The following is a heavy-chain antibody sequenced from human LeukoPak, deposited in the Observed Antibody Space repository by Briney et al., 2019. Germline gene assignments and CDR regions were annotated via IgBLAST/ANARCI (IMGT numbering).Heavy chain of an antibody. J-gene: IGHJ6*03. CDR3: AKGGVATMRDGYNYYYYYTEV. CDR2: ICGSGGHT. Sequence: GGSLRLSCAASGITFNSHAMSGVRHAPGKGVEWVSLICGSGGHTYYGDSVKGRFTISRDNSKNTLYLQMNSLRADDTAVYYCAKGGVATMRDGYNYYYYYTEVWGRGTTVTVSS. V-gene: IGHV3-23*01. CDR1: GITFNSHA. D-gene: IGHD5-24*01.